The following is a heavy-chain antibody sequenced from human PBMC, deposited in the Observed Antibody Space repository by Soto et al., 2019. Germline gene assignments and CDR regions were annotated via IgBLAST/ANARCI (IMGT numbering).Heavy chain of an antibody. V-gene: IGHV3-23*01. CDR2: ISGRGGST. J-gene: IGHJ4*02. D-gene: IGHD6-19*01. CDR1: GFTFSSYA. CDR3: AKDVLRDLSSVFY. Sequence: EVQLLESGGGLVQPGGSLRLSCAASGFTFSSYAMTWVRQAPGKGLEWVSAISGRGGSTYYADSVRGRFTISRDNSKNTLYLQMNSLRAEDTAVYYCAKDVLRDLSSVFYWGQGTLVTVSS.